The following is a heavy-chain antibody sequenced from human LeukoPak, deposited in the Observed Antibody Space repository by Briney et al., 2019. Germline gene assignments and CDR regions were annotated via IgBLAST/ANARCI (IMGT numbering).Heavy chain of an antibody. Sequence: SETLSLTCTVSGGSISSSSYYWGWIRQPPGKGLERIGSIYYSGSTYYNPSLKSRVTISVDTSKNQFSLKLSSVTAADTAVYYCARDSSQDYYYYYYMDVWGKGTTVTVSS. D-gene: IGHD6-13*01. CDR1: GGSISSSSYY. CDR2: IYYSGST. CDR3: ARDSSQDYYYYYYMDV. J-gene: IGHJ6*03. V-gene: IGHV4-39*07.